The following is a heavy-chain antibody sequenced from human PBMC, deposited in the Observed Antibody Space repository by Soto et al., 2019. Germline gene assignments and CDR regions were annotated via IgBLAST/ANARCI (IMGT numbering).Heavy chain of an antibody. CDR1: GFSFSNAW. CDR2: IKSRADGGTT. Sequence: EVQLVESGGDFVKPGGSLRVSCAVSGFSFSNAWMSWVRQAPGKGLEWVGRIKSRADGGTTDYTAPVKGRFTISRDDSKNTVFLQMTSLKTEDTAVYYCTAHLGEFFPLDYWGQGTLVTVSS. V-gene: IGHV3-15*01. D-gene: IGHD3-16*01. CDR3: TAHLGEFFPLDY. J-gene: IGHJ4*02.